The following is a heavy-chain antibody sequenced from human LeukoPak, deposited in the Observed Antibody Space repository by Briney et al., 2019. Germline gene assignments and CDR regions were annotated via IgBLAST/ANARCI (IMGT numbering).Heavy chain of an antibody. D-gene: IGHD6-19*01. CDR1: GGSISSYY. V-gene: IGHV4-4*07. Sequence: KASETLSLTCTVSGGSISSYYWSWIRQPAGKGLEWIGRIYTSGSTNYNPSLKSRVTMSVDTSKNQFSLKLSSVTAADTAVYYCARTSCSSGWDHFDYWGQGTLVTVSS. J-gene: IGHJ4*02. CDR2: IYTSGST. CDR3: ARTSCSSGWDHFDY.